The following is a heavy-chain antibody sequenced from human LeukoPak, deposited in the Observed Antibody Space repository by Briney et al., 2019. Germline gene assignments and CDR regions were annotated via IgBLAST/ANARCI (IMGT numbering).Heavy chain of an antibody. CDR3: ARDHCSRKSCFIDY. J-gene: IGHJ4*02. V-gene: IGHV4-30-4*08. Sequence: SETLSLTCTVSGGSISSGDDYWSWIRQPPGKGLEWIGFIYYSGNTYYNPSLKSRVTISVDTSKNQFSLRLNSVTAADTAVYYCARDHCSRKSCFIDYWGQGTLVTVSS. D-gene: IGHD2-2*01. CDR1: GGSISSGDDY. CDR2: IYYSGNT.